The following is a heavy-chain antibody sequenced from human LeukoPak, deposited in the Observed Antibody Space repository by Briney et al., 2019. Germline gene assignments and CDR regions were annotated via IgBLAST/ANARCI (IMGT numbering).Heavy chain of an antibody. D-gene: IGHD1-26*01. V-gene: IGHV1-18*01. Sequence: ASVKVSCKASGYTFTSYGISWVRQAPGQGLEWMGWISAYNGNTNYAQKFQGRVTMTRDTSISTAYMELSRLRSDDTAVYYCARTLNSGSYYIRYFQHWGQGTLVSVSS. CDR1: GYTFTSYG. CDR2: ISAYNGNT. J-gene: IGHJ1*01. CDR3: ARTLNSGSYYIRYFQH.